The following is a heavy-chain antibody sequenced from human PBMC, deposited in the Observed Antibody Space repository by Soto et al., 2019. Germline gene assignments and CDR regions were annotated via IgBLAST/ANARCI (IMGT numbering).Heavy chain of an antibody. CDR3: ARGNPFNYAGFDV. CDR1: GYTFSDFD. J-gene: IGHJ6*02. D-gene: IGHD3-16*01. V-gene: IGHV1-8*01. CDR2: MNAKSGDT. Sequence: ASVKVSCKASGYTFSDFDINWLRQAAGQGPEWMGWMNAKSGDTFSAQRLQGKFNMTWDTSLSTAYMEVGSLTSDDAAIYYCARGNPFNYAGFDVWGQGTTVTVSS.